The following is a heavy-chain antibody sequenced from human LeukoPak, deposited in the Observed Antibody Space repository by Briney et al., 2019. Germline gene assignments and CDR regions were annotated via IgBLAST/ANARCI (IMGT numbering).Heavy chain of an antibody. V-gene: IGHV3-73*01. J-gene: IGHJ4*02. D-gene: IGHD4-11*01. CDR2: IKSKANSYAT. CDR3: MATVTTKS. CDR1: GFTFSGST. Sequence: GGSLRLSCAASGFTFSGSTMHWVRQASGKGLEWVGRIKSKANSYATAYAESVKGRFTISRDDSKNTAYLQMNSLKTEDTAVYYCMATVTTKSWGQGTLVTVSS.